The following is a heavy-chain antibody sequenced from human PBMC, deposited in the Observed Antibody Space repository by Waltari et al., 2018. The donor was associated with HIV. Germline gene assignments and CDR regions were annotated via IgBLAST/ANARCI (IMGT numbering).Heavy chain of an antibody. CDR3: ARALGGLATIHPFDY. Sequence: QVQLQESGPGLVKPSGTLSLTCAVSGGSISSSNWWSWVRQPPGKGLEWIGEIYHSGSTNSNPSLKSRVTISVDKSKNQFSLKVSAVTAADTAVYYCARALGGLATIHPFDYWGQGTLVTVSS. CDR2: IYHSGST. D-gene: IGHD5-12*01. CDR1: GGSISSSNW. J-gene: IGHJ4*02. V-gene: IGHV4-4*02.